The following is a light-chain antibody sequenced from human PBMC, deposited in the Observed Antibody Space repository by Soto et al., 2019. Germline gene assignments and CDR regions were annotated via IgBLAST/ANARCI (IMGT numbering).Light chain of an antibody. V-gene: IGKV1-5*01. J-gene: IGKJ5*01. CDR1: QSINKW. Sequence: DIQMTQSPSTLSASIGDRVTITCRASQSINKWLAWHRQKPGKAPKLLIYDASSLQSGVPPRFSGGGSGTDFALTISSLEPEDIATYYCQQYDSLPLTFGQGTRLEIK. CDR3: QQYDSLPLT. CDR2: DAS.